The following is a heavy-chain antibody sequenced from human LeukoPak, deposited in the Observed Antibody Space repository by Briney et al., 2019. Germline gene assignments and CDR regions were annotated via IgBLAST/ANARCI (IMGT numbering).Heavy chain of an antibody. CDR1: GFTFSSYG. CDR2: ISYDGSYK. J-gene: IGHJ4*02. CDR3: AKVLRGYYYDSSGYYFDY. D-gene: IGHD3-22*01. Sequence: GGSLRLSCAASGFTFSSYGMHWVRQAPGKRLEWVAVISYDGSYKYYVDSVKGRFTISRDNSKNTLYLQMNSLRAEDTAVYYCAKVLRGYYYDSSGYYFDYWGQGTLVTVSS. V-gene: IGHV3-30*18.